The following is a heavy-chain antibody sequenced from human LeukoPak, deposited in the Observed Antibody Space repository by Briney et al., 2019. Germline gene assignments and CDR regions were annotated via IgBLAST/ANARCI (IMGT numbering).Heavy chain of an antibody. J-gene: IGHJ5*02. CDR2: INHSGST. V-gene: IGHV4-34*01. D-gene: IGHD2-2*01. CDR3: ARGAIRWVVVPAAQPNWFDP. CDR1: GGSFSGYY. Sequence: SETLSLTCAVYGGSFSGYYWSWIRQPPGKGLEWIGEINHSGSTNYNPSLKSRVTISVDTSKNQFSLKLSSVTAADTAVYYCARGAIRWVVVPAAQPNWFDPWGQGTLVTVSS.